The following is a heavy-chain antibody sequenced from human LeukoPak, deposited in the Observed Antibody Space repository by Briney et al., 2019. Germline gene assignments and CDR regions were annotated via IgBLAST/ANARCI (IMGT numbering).Heavy chain of an antibody. V-gene: IGHV4-39*07. Sequence: PSETLSLTCTVSGGSISSSSYYWGWIRQPPGKGLEWIGEINHSGSTNYNPSLKSRVTISVDTSKNQFSLKLSSVTAADTAVYYCARGRDYDYVWGSYRLSLYYFDYWGQGTLVTVSS. CDR3: ARGRDYDYVWGSYRLSLYYFDY. CDR1: GGSISSSSYY. J-gene: IGHJ4*02. CDR2: INHSGST. D-gene: IGHD3-16*02.